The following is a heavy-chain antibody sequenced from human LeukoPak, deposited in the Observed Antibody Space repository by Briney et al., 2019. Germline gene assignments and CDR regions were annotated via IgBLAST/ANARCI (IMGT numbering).Heavy chain of an antibody. Sequence: PSETLSLTCNVSGGSISSSYWSWIRQPPGKGLEWVGYIYNTGTTNYNPSLNSRVTISVDTSKNQLSLRLGSVTAADTAVYYCARHEPPGARRHLDYWGQGTLVTVSS. J-gene: IGHJ4*02. D-gene: IGHD1-14*01. CDR3: ARHEPPGARRHLDY. V-gene: IGHV4-59*08. CDR1: GGSISSSY. CDR2: IYNTGTT.